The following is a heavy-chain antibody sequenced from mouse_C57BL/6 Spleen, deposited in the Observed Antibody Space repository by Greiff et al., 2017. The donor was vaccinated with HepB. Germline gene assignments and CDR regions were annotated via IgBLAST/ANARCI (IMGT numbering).Heavy chain of an antibody. CDR1: GYTFTSYW. D-gene: IGHD1-1*01. CDR2: IDPSDSYT. J-gene: IGHJ3*01. Sequence: QVQLQQPGAELVMPGASVKLSCKASGYTFTSYWMHWVKQRPGQGLEWIGEIDPSDSYTNYNQKFKGKSTLTVDKSSSTAYMQISSLTSEDAAVYYSARSYGSSYGGFAYWGQGTLVTVSA. V-gene: IGHV1-69*01. CDR3: ARSYGSSYGGFAY.